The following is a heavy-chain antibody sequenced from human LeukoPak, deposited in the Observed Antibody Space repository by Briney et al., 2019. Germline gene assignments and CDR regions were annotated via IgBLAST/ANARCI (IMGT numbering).Heavy chain of an antibody. CDR3: ARDRGGTFFVDY. D-gene: IGHD2/OR15-2a*01. CDR1: GFSFSSYR. V-gene: IGHV3-21*01. J-gene: IGHJ4*02. Sequence: TGGSLTLSCAASGFSFSSYRMNWVRQAPGKGLQWVSSISNTSTYIYYTDSLKGRFTIPRNNAKNSLFLQKNDLGAEDKAVYYCARDRGGTFFVDYWGQGTLVTVSS. CDR2: ISNTSTYI.